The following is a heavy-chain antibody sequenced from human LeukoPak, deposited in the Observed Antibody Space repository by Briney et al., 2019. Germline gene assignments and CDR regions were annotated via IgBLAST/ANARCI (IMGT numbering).Heavy chain of an antibody. D-gene: IGHD3-22*01. Sequence: ASVKVSCKASGYTFTSYDINWVRQATGQGLEWMGWMNPNSGNTGYAQKFQGRVTMTRNTSISTAYMELSSLRSEDTAVYHCARGLEIGPGYYYGMDVWGQGTTVTVSS. CDR1: GYTFTSYD. CDR3: ARGLEIGPGYYYGMDV. CDR2: MNPNSGNT. V-gene: IGHV1-8*01. J-gene: IGHJ6*02.